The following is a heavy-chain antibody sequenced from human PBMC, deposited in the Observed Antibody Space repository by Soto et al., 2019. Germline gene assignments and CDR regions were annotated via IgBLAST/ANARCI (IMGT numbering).Heavy chain of an antibody. Sequence: QVTLKESGPVLVKPTETLTLTCSDSGFSLSTARMDVSWIRQPPGKALEWLAHIFWNDERSYNTSLKSRLTISRDTSKSQVVLTMTNVDPVDTGTYFCARALREGLPIYYFDSWGQGTLVTVSS. CDR2: IFWNDER. CDR3: ARALREGLPIYYFDS. D-gene: IGHD1-26*01. CDR1: GFSLSTARMD. J-gene: IGHJ4*02. V-gene: IGHV2-26*01.